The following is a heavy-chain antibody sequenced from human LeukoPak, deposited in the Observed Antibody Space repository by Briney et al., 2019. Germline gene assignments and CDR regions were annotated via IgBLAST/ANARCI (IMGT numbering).Heavy chain of an antibody. D-gene: IGHD2-15*01. J-gene: IGHJ4*02. V-gene: IGHV4-39*07. Sequence: PSETLSLTCTVSGGSISSSSYYWGWIRQPPGKGLGWIGSIYYSGSTYYNPSLKSRVTISVDKSKNQFSLKLSSVTAADTAVYYCAREVDYYFDYWGQGTLVTVSS. CDR3: AREVDYYFDY. CDR1: GGSISSSSYY. CDR2: IYYSGST.